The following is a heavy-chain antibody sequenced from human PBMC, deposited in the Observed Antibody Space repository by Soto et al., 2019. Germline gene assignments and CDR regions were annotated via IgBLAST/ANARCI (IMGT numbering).Heavy chain of an antibody. J-gene: IGHJ6*04. CDR3: ARRLRYYASSGFYYYYGTDA. Sequence: GASVKVSCKASGYTFTSYYMHWVRQAPGQGLEWMGIINPSGGSTSYAQKFQGRVTMTRDTSTSTVYMELSSLRSEDTAVYYCARRLRYYASSGFYYYYGTDAWGAGTTVTVSS. V-gene: IGHV1-46*01. D-gene: IGHD3-22*01. CDR1: GYTFTSYY. CDR2: INPSGGST.